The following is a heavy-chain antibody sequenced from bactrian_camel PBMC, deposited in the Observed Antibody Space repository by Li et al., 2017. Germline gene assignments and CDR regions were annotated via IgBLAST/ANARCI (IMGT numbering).Heavy chain of an antibody. D-gene: IGHD7*01. Sequence: VQLVESGGGSAQPGGSLRLSCAASGYTYGSNCMGYFRQAPGKEREGVATIFRRGQSTWHADSAQGRFTISQDNAKNTLYLQLSSLKTGDTAMYYCTLGTDPRRWRLSMGQGTQVTVS. V-gene: IGHV3S32*01. CDR2: IFRRGQST. CDR1: GYTYGSNC. J-gene: IGHJ4*01.